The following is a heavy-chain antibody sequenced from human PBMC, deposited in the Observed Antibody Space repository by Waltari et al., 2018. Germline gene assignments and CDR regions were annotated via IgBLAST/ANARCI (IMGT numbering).Heavy chain of an antibody. D-gene: IGHD5-12*01. J-gene: IGHJ3*01. CDR2: ASYCGTT. CDR3: ATYIGASVGTAAFDV. V-gene: IGHV4-39*01. CDR1: GVSITSNRHY. Sequence: QLQLQESGSRLVRPSETLSLICRVSGVSITSNRHYWAWIRQSPGQGLEWIGTASYCGTTYISPSLKSRVSVSRDTSKNQVSLILGSVTAADMAVYYCATYIGASVGTAAFDVWGQGTMVTVSS.